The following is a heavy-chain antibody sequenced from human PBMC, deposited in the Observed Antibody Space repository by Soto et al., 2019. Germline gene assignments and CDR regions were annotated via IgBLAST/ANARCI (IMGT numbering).Heavy chain of an antibody. Sequence: AAVKVSCKASGYTFTTHAMHWVRQAPGQSLEWMGWINGGTGQTKHSQRFQGRVNITRDTSASTAYMELSSLRSEDTAVYYCARGKGMEENYYYYGLDIWGQGTTVTVSS. CDR3: ARGKGMEENYYYYGLDI. CDR2: INGGTGQT. J-gene: IGHJ6*02. V-gene: IGHV1-3*01. D-gene: IGHD1-1*01. CDR1: GYTFTTHA.